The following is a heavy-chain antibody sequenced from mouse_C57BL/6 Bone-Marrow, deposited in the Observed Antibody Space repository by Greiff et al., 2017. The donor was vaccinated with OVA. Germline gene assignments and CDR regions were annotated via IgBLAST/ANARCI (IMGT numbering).Heavy chain of an antibody. CDR3: ARWRGGYYGSSYRFAY. CDR1: GYTFTSYW. D-gene: IGHD1-1*01. Sequence: VQLQQPGAELVKPGASVKLSCKASGYTFTSYWMHWVKQRPGRGLEWIGRIDPNSGGTKYTEKFKSKATLTVDKPSSTAYMQLSSLTSEDSAIYYCARWRGGYYGSSYRFAYWGQGTLVTVSA. J-gene: IGHJ3*01. V-gene: IGHV1-72*01. CDR2: IDPNSGGT.